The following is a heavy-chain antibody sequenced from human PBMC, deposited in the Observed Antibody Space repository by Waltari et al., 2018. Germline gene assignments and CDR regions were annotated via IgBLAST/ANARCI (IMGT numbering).Heavy chain of an antibody. Sequence: QVQLVQSGVEVKKPGASVRVSCKASGYTFTVYYLHWIRQAPGQGPEWMGGINPKKGATHYAQKCQGRVSMTRDTSINTAYLEVTSDDTAVYFCARDRWGESHGYGYWGRGTLVTVSS. CDR3: ARDRWGESHGYGY. CDR2: INPKKGAT. CDR1: GYTFTVYY. J-gene: IGHJ4*02. D-gene: IGHD7-27*01. V-gene: IGHV1-2*02.